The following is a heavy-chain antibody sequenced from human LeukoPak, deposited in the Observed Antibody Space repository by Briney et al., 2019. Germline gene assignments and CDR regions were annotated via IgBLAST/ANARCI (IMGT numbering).Heavy chain of an antibody. CDR3: ARARYCSGGNCYAEY. D-gene: IGHD2-15*01. Sequence: GESLKISCKGSGYSFTTYWIGWVPQMPGKALEWMGLIYPGDSDTRYSPSFQGQVTISADKSISTAYLQWSSLKASDTAMYYCARARYCSGGNCYAEYWGQGTLVTVSS. CDR1: GYSFTTYW. CDR2: IYPGDSDT. J-gene: IGHJ4*02. V-gene: IGHV5-51*01.